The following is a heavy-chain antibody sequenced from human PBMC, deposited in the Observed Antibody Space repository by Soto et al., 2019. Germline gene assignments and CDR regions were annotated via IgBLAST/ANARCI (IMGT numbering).Heavy chain of an antibody. CDR1: GDSINNSNDGHY. V-gene: IGHV4-31*03. CDR2: MYSTGTS. CDR3: ARLHSYGADAFSV. Sequence: VQLQESGPGLVKPSQTLSLTCTVSGDSINNSNDGHYWSWIRQNPGKGLEWIGYMYSTGTSYYNPSLKSRVPTSGDTYRNPFSRRLNSITLADTAVDYWARLHSYGADAFSVWGQGTMVTVSS. J-gene: IGHJ3*01. D-gene: IGHD4-17*01.